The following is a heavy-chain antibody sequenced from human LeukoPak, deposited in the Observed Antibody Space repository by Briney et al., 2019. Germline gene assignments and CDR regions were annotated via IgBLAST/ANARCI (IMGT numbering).Heavy chain of an antibody. D-gene: IGHD3-10*01. CDR3: VRDVGGVGQDYYYMDV. CDR1: GFIFHNHW. J-gene: IGHJ6*03. Sequence: GGSLRLSCAASGFIFHNHWMHWVRQAPGKGLVRVSRINRDGSSTTYADSVKGRFTVSRDNARNTHYLQMNSLRADDTAVYYCVRDVGGVGQDYYYMDVWGKGTTVTVSS. CDR2: INRDGSST. V-gene: IGHV3-74*01.